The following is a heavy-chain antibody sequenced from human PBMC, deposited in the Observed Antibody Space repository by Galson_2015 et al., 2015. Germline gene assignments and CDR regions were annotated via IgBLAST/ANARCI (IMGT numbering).Heavy chain of an antibody. V-gene: IGHV2-5*02. Sequence: PALVKPTQTLTLTCTFSGFSLSTSGVGVGWIRQPPGKALEWLALIYWDDDKRYSPSLKSRLTITKDTSKNQVVLTMTNMDPVDTATYYCATGYSSSWYHPLWYWGQGTLVTVSS. CDR3: ATGYSSSWYHPLWY. CDR1: GFSLSTSGVG. D-gene: IGHD6-13*01. J-gene: IGHJ4*02. CDR2: IYWDDDK.